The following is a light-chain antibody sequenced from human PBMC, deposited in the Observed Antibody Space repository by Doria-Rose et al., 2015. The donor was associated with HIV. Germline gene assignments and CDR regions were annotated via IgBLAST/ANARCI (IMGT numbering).Light chain of an antibody. CDR2: DGA. Sequence: LTQSPGTLSLSPGERATLSCRASQSFSSTYLAWYQQNPGQAPSLLIYDGATRATGIPDRFSASGSGTDFTLTINRLEPEDFALYYCHQYGTSWTCGQGTKVEI. CDR1: QSFSSTY. CDR3: HQYGTSWT. V-gene: IGKV3-20*01. J-gene: IGKJ1*01.